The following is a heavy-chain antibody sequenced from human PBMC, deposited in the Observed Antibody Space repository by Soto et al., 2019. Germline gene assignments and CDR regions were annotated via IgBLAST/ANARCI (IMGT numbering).Heavy chain of an antibody. J-gene: IGHJ4*02. D-gene: IGHD3-3*01. CDR3: AREYDFWSGYDSDY. Sequence: GGSLRLSCAASGFTFSDYYMSWIRQAPGKGLEWVSYISSSGITIYYADSVKGRFTISRGNAKNSLYLQMNSLRAEDTAVYYCAREYDFWSGYDSDYWGQGTLVTVSS. CDR1: GFTFSDYY. V-gene: IGHV3-11*01. CDR2: ISSSGITI.